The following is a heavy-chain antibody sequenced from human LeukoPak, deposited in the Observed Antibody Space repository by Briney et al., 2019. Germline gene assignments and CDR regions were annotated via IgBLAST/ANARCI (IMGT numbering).Heavy chain of an antibody. CDR3: ASRTPDDYYYYMDV. CDR2: IYTSGST. CDR1: GGSISSGSYY. V-gene: IGHV4-61*02. J-gene: IGHJ6*03. D-gene: IGHD2-2*01. Sequence: SETLSLTCTVSGGSISSGSYYWSWIRQPAGKGLEWIGRIYTSGSTNYNPSLKSRVTISVDTSKNQFSLKLSSVTAADTAVYYCASRTPDDYYYYMDVWGKGTTVTVSS.